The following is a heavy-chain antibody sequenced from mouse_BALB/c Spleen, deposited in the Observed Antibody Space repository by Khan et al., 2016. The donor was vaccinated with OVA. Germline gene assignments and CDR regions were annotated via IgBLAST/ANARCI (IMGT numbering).Heavy chain of an antibody. CDR3: ARGDYYGSSSFAY. CDR1: GYSFTGYY. CDR2: ISCYNGST. D-gene: IGHD1-1*01. V-gene: IGHV1S34*01. J-gene: IGHJ3*01. Sequence: LVKTGASVKISCKASGYSFTGYYMHWVKQSHGKSLEWIGYISCYNGSTTYNQKFKGKATFTVDTSSRTVYMQFNSLTSEDSAVYYGARGDYYGSSSFAYWGQGTLVTVSA.